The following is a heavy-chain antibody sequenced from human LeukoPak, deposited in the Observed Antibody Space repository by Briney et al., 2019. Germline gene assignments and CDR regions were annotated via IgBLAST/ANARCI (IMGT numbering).Heavy chain of an antibody. D-gene: IGHD3-10*01. CDR1: GFTSSCYA. V-gene: IGHV3-23*01. Sequence: GGSLRLSCAASGFTSSCYAMSWVRQAPGKGLEWVSTISGADGPTYYADSVKGRLTISRDNSKNTLYLQMSSLRAEDTAIYYCAKLVGEVLTAHWRGTWYFDYWGQGTLVTVSS. CDR3: AKLVGEVLTAHWRGTWYFDY. CDR2: ISGADGPT. J-gene: IGHJ4*02.